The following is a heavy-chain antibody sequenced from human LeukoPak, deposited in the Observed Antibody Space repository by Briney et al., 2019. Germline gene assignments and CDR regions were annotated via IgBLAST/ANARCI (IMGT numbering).Heavy chain of an antibody. D-gene: IGHD2/OR15-2a*01. J-gene: IGHJ6*03. V-gene: IGHV5-51*01. CDR1: GYRFSNYW. CDR2: MYPGDSDA. Sequence: GESLKISCKGSGYRFSNYWIGWVRQMPGRGLECMGVMYPGDSDARYSPSFQGQITMSADKSIDTAYLQWSSLKASDTAMYYCARLLKEYESLHYYFYMDVWGKGTTVTVAS. CDR3: ARLLKEYESLHYYFYMDV.